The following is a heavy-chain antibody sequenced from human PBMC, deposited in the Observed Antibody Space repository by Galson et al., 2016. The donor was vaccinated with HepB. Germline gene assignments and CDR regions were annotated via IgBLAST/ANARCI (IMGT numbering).Heavy chain of an antibody. Sequence: SLRLSCAASGNTFRSYGMHWVRQAPGKGLEWVAVIAYDGSKKYYADSVKGRFTISRDNSKNTLYLQVNSLRAEDTAVYYCAKDLGQVRYLDGLGGMDVWGQGTTVTVSS. J-gene: IGHJ6*02. V-gene: IGHV3-30*18. CDR1: GNTFRSYG. D-gene: IGHD3-9*01. CDR3: AKDLGQVRYLDGLGGMDV. CDR2: IAYDGSKK.